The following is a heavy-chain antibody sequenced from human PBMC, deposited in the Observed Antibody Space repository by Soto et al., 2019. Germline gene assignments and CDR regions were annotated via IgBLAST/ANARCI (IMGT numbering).Heavy chain of an antibody. CDR1: GFTVSSNY. Sequence: GGSLRLSCAASGFTVSSNYMSWVRQAPGKGLEWVSVIYSGGSTYYADSVKGRFTISRDNSKNTLYLQMNSLRAEDTAVYYCAKDNVVVVAATRAYFDYWGQGTLVTVSS. J-gene: IGHJ4*02. CDR2: IYSGGST. V-gene: IGHV3-53*01. D-gene: IGHD2-15*01. CDR3: AKDNVVVVAATRAYFDY.